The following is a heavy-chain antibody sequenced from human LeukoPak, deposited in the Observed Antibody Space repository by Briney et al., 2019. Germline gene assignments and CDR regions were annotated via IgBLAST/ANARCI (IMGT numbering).Heavy chain of an antibody. V-gene: IGHV3-48*02. J-gene: IGHJ4*02. CDR1: GLIFSSYN. CDR3: ARDPGYCGRTSCYAVWNFDS. CDR2: VSSSSSTR. D-gene: IGHD2-2*01. Sequence: PGGSLRLSCAASGLIFSSYNMNWVRQAPGKGLEWVSYVSSSSSTRYYADSVKGRFTISRDDDKNSLYLQMNSLRDEDTAVYYCARDPGYCGRTSCYAVWNFDSWGQGTLVTVSS.